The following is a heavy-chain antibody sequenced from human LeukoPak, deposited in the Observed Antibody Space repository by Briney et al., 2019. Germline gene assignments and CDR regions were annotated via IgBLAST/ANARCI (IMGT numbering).Heavy chain of an antibody. CDR1: GFSLSTSGVG. CDR2: IYWDDDK. Sequence: SGPTLVKPTQTLTLTCTFSGFSLSTSGVGVGWIRQPPGKALEWLALIYWDDDKRYSPSPKSRLTITKGTSKNQVVLTMTNMDPVDTATYHCADKISGVAGFDSWGQGTLVTVSS. D-gene: IGHD2-15*01. J-gene: IGHJ5*01. V-gene: IGHV2-5*02. CDR3: ADKISGVAGFDS.